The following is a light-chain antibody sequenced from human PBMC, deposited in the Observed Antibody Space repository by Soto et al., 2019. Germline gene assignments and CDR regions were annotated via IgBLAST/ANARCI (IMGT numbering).Light chain of an antibody. J-gene: IGKJ3*01. Sequence: EIVLTQSPGTLSLSPGERATLPCRASQSISSSLAWYQQKPGQAPRLLIYGASGRAPGIPDRFSGSGYGTDFTLTISRLEPEDFAVYYCQHYGNSPFTFGPGTKVDIK. CDR2: GAS. CDR1: QSISSS. V-gene: IGKV3-20*01. CDR3: QHYGNSPFT.